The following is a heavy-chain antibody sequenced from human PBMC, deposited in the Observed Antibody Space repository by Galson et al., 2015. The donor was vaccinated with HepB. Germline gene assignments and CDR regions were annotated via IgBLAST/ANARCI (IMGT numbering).Heavy chain of an antibody. Sequence: PALVKPTQTLTLTCTFSGFSLSTSEEGVGVAWIRLPPGKALEWLALIYWDDDQRYSPSLKNRLTITKDSSKDQVVLIMTRMDPMDTATYYCAHIRDSASVRFDSWGQGAQVTVSS. CDR1: GFSLSTSEEG. V-gene: IGHV2-5*02. CDR2: IYWDDDQ. D-gene: IGHD4-17*01. CDR3: AHIRDSASVRFDS. J-gene: IGHJ4*02.